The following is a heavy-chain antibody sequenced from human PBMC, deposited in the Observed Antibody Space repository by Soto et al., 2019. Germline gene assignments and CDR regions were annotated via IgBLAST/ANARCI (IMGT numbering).Heavy chain of an antibody. V-gene: IGHV3-30*18. CDR3: AKVNAYDFWSGYYDY. J-gene: IGHJ4*02. Sequence: GGSLRLSCAASGFTFSSYGMHWVRQAPGKGLEWVAVISYDGSNKYYADSVKGRFTISRDNSKNTLYLQMNSLRAEDTAVYYCAKVNAYDFWSGYYDYWGQGTLVTVLL. CDR2: ISYDGSNK. CDR1: GFTFSSYG. D-gene: IGHD3-3*01.